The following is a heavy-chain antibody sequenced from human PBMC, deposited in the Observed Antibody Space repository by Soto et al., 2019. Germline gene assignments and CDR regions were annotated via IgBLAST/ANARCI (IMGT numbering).Heavy chain of an antibody. V-gene: IGHV4-59*01. CDR1: GASINSYY. J-gene: IGHJ5*02. Sequence: SETLSLTCTVSGASINSYYWSWIRQPPGKGLEWIGYIYNSGPTNYNPSLKSRVSISVDTSKNQFSLKLTSVTAADTAVYHCARYNWNSVVRWFDPWGQGTLVTVSS. CDR2: IYNSGPT. CDR3: ARYNWNSVVRWFDP. D-gene: IGHD1-7*01.